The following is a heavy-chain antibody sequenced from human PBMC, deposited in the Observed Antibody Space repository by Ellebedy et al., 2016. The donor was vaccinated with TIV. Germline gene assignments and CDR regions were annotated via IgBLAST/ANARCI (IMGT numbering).Heavy chain of an antibody. CDR1: GFTFSSYS. CDR2: ISSSSSYI. V-gene: IGHV3-21*01. CDR3: ARACSGGSCYFDY. Sequence: GESLKISXAASGFTFSSYSMNWVRQAPGKGLEWVSSISSSSSYIYYADSVKGRFTISRDNAKNSLYLQMNSLRAEDTAVYYCARACSGGSCYFDYWGQGTLVTVSS. J-gene: IGHJ4*02. D-gene: IGHD2-15*01.